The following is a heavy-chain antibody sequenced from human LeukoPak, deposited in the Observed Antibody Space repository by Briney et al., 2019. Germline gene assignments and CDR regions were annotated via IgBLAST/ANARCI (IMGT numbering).Heavy chain of an antibody. V-gene: IGHV3-48*01. J-gene: IGHJ4*02. Sequence: PGGSLRLSCAASGFTFSSYSMNWVRQAPGKGLECVSYISSGSSTTYYADSVKGRFTISKDNAKNSLFLQMNSLRAEDTAVYYCARDPESGYHYFDYWGQGTLVTVS. CDR2: ISSGSSTT. CDR3: ARDPESGYHYFDY. D-gene: IGHD3-3*01. CDR1: GFTFSSYS.